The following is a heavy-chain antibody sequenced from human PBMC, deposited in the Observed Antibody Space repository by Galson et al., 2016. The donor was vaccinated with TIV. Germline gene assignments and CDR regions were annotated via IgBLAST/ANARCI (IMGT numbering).Heavy chain of an antibody. CDR2: INPMFKIA. Sequence: SVKVSCKASGGTFSSDAISWVRQAPGQGLEWMGGINPMFKIADYAQKFQGRVTISADEFPSAAYMELSSLRFEDTAVYYCARARGYNFENAFHIWGQGTMVTVSS. CDR3: ARARGYNFENAFHI. V-gene: IGHV1-69*13. CDR1: GGTFSSDA. D-gene: IGHD5-18*01. J-gene: IGHJ3*02.